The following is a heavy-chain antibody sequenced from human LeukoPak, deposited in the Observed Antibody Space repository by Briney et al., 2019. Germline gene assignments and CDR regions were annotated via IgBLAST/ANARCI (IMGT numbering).Heavy chain of an antibody. V-gene: IGHV3-30*18. CDR2: ISYDGSNK. CDR3: AKDSGGLGELGYFDY. J-gene: IGHJ4*02. Sequence: GRSLRLSCAASGFTFSSYGMHWVRQAPGKGLEWVAVISYDGSNKYYADSVKGRFTISRDNSKNTLYLQMNSLRAEDTAVYYCAKDSGGLGELGYFDYWGQGTLVTVSS. CDR1: GFTFSSYG. D-gene: IGHD3-10*01.